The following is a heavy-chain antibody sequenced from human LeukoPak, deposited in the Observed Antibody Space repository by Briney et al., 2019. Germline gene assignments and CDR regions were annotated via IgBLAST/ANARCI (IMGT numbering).Heavy chain of an antibody. Sequence: GGSLRLSCAASGFSFSIHDMTWVRQAPGKGLEWVSTISNSDNSTYYADSVKGRFTFSRDNSKNTLYLQMNSLRAEDTAIYYCAKGFGVVIDFLVFDNWGQGTLVTVSS. CDR3: AKGFGVVIDFLVFDN. CDR1: GFSFSIHD. V-gene: IGHV3-23*01. CDR2: ISNSDNST. J-gene: IGHJ4*02. D-gene: IGHD3-3*01.